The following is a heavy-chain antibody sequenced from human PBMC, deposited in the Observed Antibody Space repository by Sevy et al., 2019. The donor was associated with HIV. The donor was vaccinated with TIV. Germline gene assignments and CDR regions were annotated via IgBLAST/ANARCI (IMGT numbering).Heavy chain of an antibody. D-gene: IGHD5-18*01. CDR3: AKKRTAMPTYYFDY. CDR2: INHSGST. J-gene: IGHJ4*02. CDR1: GGSFSGYY. Sequence: SETLSLTCAVYGGSFSGYYWSWIRQPPGKGLEWIGEINHSGSTNYNPSLKSRVTISVDTSKNQFSLKLSSVTAADTAVYYCAKKRTAMPTYYFDYWGQGTLVTVSS. V-gene: IGHV4-34*01.